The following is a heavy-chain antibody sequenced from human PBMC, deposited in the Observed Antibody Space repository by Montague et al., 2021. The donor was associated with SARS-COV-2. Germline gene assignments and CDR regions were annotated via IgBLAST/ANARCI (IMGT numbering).Heavy chain of an antibody. Sequence: SKTLSLTCTVSGGSVTSGDYYWTWIRQPPGKGLEWIGYIYNTGRTNYNPSLKSRVTISMDTSKNQFSLKVDSVSAADTAVYYCATEMPAYDVFDIWGQGTMVTVSS. CDR3: ATEMPAYDVFDI. J-gene: IGHJ3*02. CDR1: GGSVTSGDYY. D-gene: IGHD2-2*01. V-gene: IGHV4-61*08. CDR2: IYNTGRT.